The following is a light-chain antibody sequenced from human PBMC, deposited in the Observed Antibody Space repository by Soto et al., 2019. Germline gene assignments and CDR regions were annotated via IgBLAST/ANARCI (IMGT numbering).Light chain of an antibody. CDR2: DVT. CDR3: SSFASSIPLV. Sequence: QSALTQPASVSGSPGQSITISCTGTSSDVGGYNYVSWYQQHPGKAPKLLICDVTNRPSGVSNRFSGSKSGNTASLTISGRQTEREADYYCSSFASSIPLVFGGGTKLTVL. V-gene: IGLV2-14*03. CDR1: SSDVGGYNY. J-gene: IGLJ2*01.